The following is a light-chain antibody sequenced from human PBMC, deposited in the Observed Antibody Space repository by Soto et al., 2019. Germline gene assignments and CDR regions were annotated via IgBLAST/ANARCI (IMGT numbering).Light chain of an antibody. CDR2: GAS. V-gene: IGKV3-15*01. CDR1: QNVATN. CDR3: QQYNNWPQT. J-gene: IGKJ1*01. Sequence: EAVVTQSPATLSVSPGEGATLSCRASQNVATNLAWYQQRPGQAPRLLIYGASKRAIGLPARFSGSGSVTEFTLTITSLQSEDFAVYYCQQYNNWPQTFGQGTKVEIK.